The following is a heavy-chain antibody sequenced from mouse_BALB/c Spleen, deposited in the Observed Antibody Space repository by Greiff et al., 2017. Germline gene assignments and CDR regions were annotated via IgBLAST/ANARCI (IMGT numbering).Heavy chain of an antibody. CDR3: ARPYRYDEAWFAY. CDR1: GYTFTDYA. Sequence: QVHVKQSGAELVRPGVSVKISCKGSGYTFTDYAMHWVKQSHAKSLEWIGVISTYYGDASYNQKFKGKATMTVDKSSSTAYMELARLTSEDSAIYYCARPYRYDEAWFAYWGQGTLVTVSA. V-gene: IGHV1S137*01. CDR2: ISTYYGDA. D-gene: IGHD2-14*01. J-gene: IGHJ3*01.